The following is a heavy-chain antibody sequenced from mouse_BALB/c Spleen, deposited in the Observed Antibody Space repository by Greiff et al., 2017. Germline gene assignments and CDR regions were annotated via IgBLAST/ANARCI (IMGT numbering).Heavy chain of an antibody. CDR2: ISSGSSTI. V-gene: IGHV5-17*02. D-gene: IGHD1-2*01. CDR1: GFTFSSFG. CDR3: ARSTTATAMDY. Sequence: DVQLVESGGGLVQPGGSRKLSCAASGFTFSSFGMHWVRQAPEKGLEWVAYISSGSSTIYYADTVKGRFTISRDNPKNTLFLQMTSLRSEDTAMYYCARSTTATAMDYWGQGTSVTVSS. J-gene: IGHJ4*01.